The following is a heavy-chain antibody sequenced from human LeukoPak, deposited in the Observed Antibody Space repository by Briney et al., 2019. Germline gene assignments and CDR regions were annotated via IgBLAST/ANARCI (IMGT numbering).Heavy chain of an antibody. CDR1: GFTLSGDA. J-gene: IGHJ3*02. D-gene: IGHD3-22*01. CDR3: AKVFPRLTMIDAFDI. V-gene: IGHV3-23*01. CDR2: ISGSGGST. Sequence: GGSLRLSCAVSGFTLSGDAMSWVRRAAGKGLKGVSAISGSGGSTYYADSVKCRFTISRDNSKNTLYLQMNSLRAEDTAVYYCAKVFPRLTMIDAFDIWGQGTMVTVSS.